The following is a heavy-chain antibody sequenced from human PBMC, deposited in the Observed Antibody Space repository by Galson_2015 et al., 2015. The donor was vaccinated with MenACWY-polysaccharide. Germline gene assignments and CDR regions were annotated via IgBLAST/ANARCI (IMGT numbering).Heavy chain of an antibody. D-gene: IGHD2-2*02. V-gene: IGHV1-18*01. CDR2: ISAYNGNT. CDR3: ARDGGASRAGIRYLYGMDV. J-gene: IGHJ6*02. CDR1: GYTFTSYG. Sequence: SVKVSCKASGYTFTSYGISWVRQAPGQGLEWMGWISAYNGNTNYAQKLQGRVTMTTDTSTSTAYMELRSLRSDDTAVYYCARDGGASRAGIRYLYGMDVWGQGATVTVSS.